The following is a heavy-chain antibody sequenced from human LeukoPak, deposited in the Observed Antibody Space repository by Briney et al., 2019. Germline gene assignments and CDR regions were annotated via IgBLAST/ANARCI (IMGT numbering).Heavy chain of an antibody. J-gene: IGHJ3*02. CDR1: GYTFTSYG. CDR2: ISAYNGNT. D-gene: IGHD3-3*01. V-gene: IGHV1-18*01. Sequence: ASVKVSCKASGYTFTSYGITWVRQAPGQGLEWMGWISAYNGNTNYAQKVQGRVTMTTDTSTSTAYMELRSLRSDDTAVYYCARERGYYDFWSGYSGSDAFDIWGQGTMVTVSS. CDR3: ARERGYYDFWSGYSGSDAFDI.